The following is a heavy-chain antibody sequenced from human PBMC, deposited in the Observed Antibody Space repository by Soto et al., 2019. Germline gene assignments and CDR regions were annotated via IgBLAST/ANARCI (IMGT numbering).Heavy chain of an antibody. Sequence: QVQLQESGPGLVKPSGTLSLTCAVSGDSISTKVWWSWVRQPPGKGLEWIGEAYHNGLTNYNPSLKSRVTMSGDTSKNECSLKLTSVTAADTAIYYCARDAAVPGESDRFDYWGQGTLVTVSS. J-gene: IGHJ4*02. CDR1: GDSISTKVW. V-gene: IGHV4-4*02. CDR2: AYHNGLT. CDR3: ARDAAVPGESDRFDY. D-gene: IGHD2-15*01.